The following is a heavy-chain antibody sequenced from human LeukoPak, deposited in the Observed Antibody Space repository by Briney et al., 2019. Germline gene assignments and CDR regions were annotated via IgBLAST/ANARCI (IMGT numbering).Heavy chain of an antibody. CDR2: INPNSGGT. CDR1: GYTFTDYY. CDR3: ARDLDEWYNSYKYYMDV. V-gene: IGHV1-2*02. J-gene: IGHJ6*03. Sequence: ASVKVSCKASGYTFTDYYIHWVRQAPGQGLEWMGWINPNSGGTNYAQEFQGRATMTRDTSISTAYMELSRLRSDDTAIYYYARDLDEWYNSYKYYMDVWGKGTTVTVSS. D-gene: IGHD1-14*01.